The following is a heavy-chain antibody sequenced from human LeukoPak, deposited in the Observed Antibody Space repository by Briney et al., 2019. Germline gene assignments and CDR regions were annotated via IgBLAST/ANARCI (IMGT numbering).Heavy chain of an antibody. CDR2: IWYDGSNK. CDR3: AKGLMSYYDSSGYLS. J-gene: IGHJ4*02. Sequence: PGGSLKLSCAASGFSFRSYGMHWVRQAPGKGLEWVAVIWYDGSNKYYADSVKGRFTISRDNSKNTLYLQMNSLRAEDTAVYYCAKGLMSYYDSSGYLSWGQGTLVTVSS. V-gene: IGHV3-30*02. CDR1: GFSFRSYG. D-gene: IGHD3-22*01.